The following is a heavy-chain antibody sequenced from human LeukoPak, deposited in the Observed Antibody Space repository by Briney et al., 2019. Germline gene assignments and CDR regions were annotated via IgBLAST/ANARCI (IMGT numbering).Heavy chain of an antibody. D-gene: IGHD4-11*01. J-gene: IGHJ4*02. CDR1: GFTFNHYG. CDR3: ARDAQRGFDYSNSLKY. V-gene: IGHV3-33*01. CDR2: IWSDGTNK. Sequence: PGRSLRLSCAGAGFTFNHYGMHWVGQAPGKGLEWVAVIWSDGTNKYYADSVKGRFTISRDDSEKQVYLQMNSLKPEDTAVYFCARDAQRGFDYSNSLKYWGQGTPVTVST.